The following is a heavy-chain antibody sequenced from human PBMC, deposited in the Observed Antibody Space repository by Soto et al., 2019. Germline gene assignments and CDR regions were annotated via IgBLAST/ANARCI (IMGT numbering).Heavy chain of an antibody. CDR1: GFSFSTYS. CDR3: ARGSQNFWMREDAFDI. CDR2: LHSSSRYI. Sequence: EVQLVESGGGQVKPGGSLRLSCAASGFSFSTYSMNWVRQAPGKGLECVSSLHSSSRYIYYADSVKGRFTISRDNAKDSLFLQMSSLRAEDTAVYYCARGSQNFWMREDAFDIWGQGTMVSVSS. J-gene: IGHJ3*02. D-gene: IGHD3-3*01. V-gene: IGHV3-21*01.